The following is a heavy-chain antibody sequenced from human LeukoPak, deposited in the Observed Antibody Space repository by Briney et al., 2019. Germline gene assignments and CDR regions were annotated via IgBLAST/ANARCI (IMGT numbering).Heavy chain of an antibody. Sequence: GASVKASCKASGYTFTGYYMRWVRQAPGQGLEWMGWINPNSGGTNYAQKFQGRVTMTRDTSISTAYMEPSRLRSDDTAVYYCARDVELLQDYFDYWGQGTLVTVSS. D-gene: IGHD1-26*01. CDR2: INPNSGGT. CDR3: ARDVELLQDYFDY. V-gene: IGHV1-2*02. CDR1: GYTFTGYY. J-gene: IGHJ4*02.